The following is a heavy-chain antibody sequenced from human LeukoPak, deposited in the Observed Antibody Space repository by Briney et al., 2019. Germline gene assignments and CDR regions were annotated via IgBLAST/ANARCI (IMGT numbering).Heavy chain of an antibody. CDR1: GFTFSSYA. J-gene: IGHJ4*02. CDR3: AKDYTAMVTFGFDY. Sequence: PGGSLRLPCAASGFTFSSYAMSWVRQAPGKGLEWVSAISGSGGSTYYADSVKGRFTISRDNSKNTLYLQMNSLRAEDTAVYYCAKDYTAMVTFGFDYWGQGTLVTVSS. D-gene: IGHD5-18*01. V-gene: IGHV3-23*01. CDR2: ISGSGGST.